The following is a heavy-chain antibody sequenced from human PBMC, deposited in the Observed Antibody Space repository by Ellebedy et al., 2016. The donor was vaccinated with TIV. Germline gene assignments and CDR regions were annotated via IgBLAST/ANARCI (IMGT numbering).Heavy chain of an antibody. J-gene: IGHJ4*02. CDR3: ASLPGSYSFEH. D-gene: IGHD1-26*01. V-gene: IGHV4-39*07. CDR1: GDSISSSPHF. CDR2: FYYSGTT. Sequence: SETLSLTCSVSGDSISSSPHFWGWIRQPPGKGLEWIGSFYYSGTTYYNPSLKSRVSISVDTSKNQFSLRLSYVTAADTAVYFCASLPGSYSFEHWGQGILVTVSS.